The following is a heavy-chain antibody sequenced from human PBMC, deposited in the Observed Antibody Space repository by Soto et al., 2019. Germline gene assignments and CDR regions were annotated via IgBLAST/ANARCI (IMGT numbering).Heavy chain of an antibody. CDR2: ISDDGSNK. Sequence: GGSLRLSCAASGFIFSIYGIHWVRQAPGKGLEWVAVISDDGSNKYYADSVKGRFTISRDNTKNTLYLQMNSLRAEDTAVYYCARGLYSSGWGPGGYWGQGTLVTVS. D-gene: IGHD6-19*01. V-gene: IGHV3-30-3*01. CDR1: GFIFSIYG. J-gene: IGHJ4*02. CDR3: ARGLYSSGWGPGGY.